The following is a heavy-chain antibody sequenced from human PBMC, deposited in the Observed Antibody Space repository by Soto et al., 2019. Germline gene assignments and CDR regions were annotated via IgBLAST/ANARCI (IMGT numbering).Heavy chain of an antibody. V-gene: IGHV3-21*01. Sequence: LSWAASECTFRGFTMNWVRQAPGKGLEWVSTISSNSAYIYYTDALRGRFTISRDNAKNSLHLQMNSLRAEDTAVYYCTRDASRDSSARGWFDPWGPGTLVTVSS. CDR1: ECTFRGFT. D-gene: IGHD6-13*01. J-gene: IGHJ5*02. CDR2: ISSNSAYI. CDR3: TRDASRDSSARGWFDP.